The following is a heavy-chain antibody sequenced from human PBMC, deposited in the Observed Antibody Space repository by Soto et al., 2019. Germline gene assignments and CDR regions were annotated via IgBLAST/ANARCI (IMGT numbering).Heavy chain of an antibody. J-gene: IGHJ4*02. CDR1: GFTFSSYA. D-gene: IGHD3-10*01. Sequence: LRLSCAASGFTFSSYAMSWVRQAPGKGLEWVSAISGSGGSTYYADSVKGRFTISRDNSKNTLYLQMNSLRAEDTAVYYCAKLSTMVLRYFDYWGQGTLVTVSS. V-gene: IGHV3-23*01. CDR3: AKLSTMVLRYFDY. CDR2: ISGSGGST.